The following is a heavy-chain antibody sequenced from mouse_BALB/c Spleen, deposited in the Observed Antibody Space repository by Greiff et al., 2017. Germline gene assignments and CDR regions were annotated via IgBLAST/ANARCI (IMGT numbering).Heavy chain of an antibody. CDR1: GFTFSSFG. CDR2: ISSGSSTI. CDR3: ARSKVAAMDY. D-gene: IGHD1-3*01. J-gene: IGHJ4*01. V-gene: IGHV5-17*02. Sequence: EVKLVESGGGLVQPGGSRKLSCAASGFTFSSFGMHWVRQAPEKGLEWVAYISSGSSTIYYADTVKGRVTISRDNPKNTLFLQMTSLMSEDTAMYYGARSKVAAMDYWGQGTSVTVSS.